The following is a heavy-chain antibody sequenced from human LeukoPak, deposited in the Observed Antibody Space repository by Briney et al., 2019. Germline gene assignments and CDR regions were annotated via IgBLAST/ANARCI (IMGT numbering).Heavy chain of an antibody. CDR1: GFTFSSYA. CDR3: ARGTAGFDY. J-gene: IGHJ4*02. CDR2: ISSSGSTI. V-gene: IGHV3-48*04. Sequence: GRSLRLSCASSGFTFSSYAMHWVRQAPGKGLEWVSYISSSGSTIYHADSVKGRFTISRDNAKNSLYLQMNSLRAEDTAVYYCARGTAGFDYWGQGTLVTVSS. D-gene: IGHD1-1*01.